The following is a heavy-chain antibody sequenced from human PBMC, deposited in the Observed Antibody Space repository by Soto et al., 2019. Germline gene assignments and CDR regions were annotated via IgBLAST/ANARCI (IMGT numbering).Heavy chain of an antibody. CDR1: GDTFTNFG. Sequence: HLVQSGPEVKQPGASVTVSCKTSGDTFTNFGLSWVRQAPGQGLEWMGWIATYNSNKNYAQKFQGRLTLTTDTSPSTAYMELKSLGYDATAVYYCARVLRGVVNWFDPWGQGTLVTVSS. CDR3: ARVLRGVVNWFDP. D-gene: IGHD3-10*01. V-gene: IGHV1-18*01. CDR2: IATYNSNK. J-gene: IGHJ5*02.